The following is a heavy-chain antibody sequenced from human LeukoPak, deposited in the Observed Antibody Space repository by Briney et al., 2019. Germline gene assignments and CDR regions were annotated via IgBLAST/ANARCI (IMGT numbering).Heavy chain of an antibody. V-gene: IGHV4-30-2*01. CDR1: GGSISSGSYS. D-gene: IGHD7-27*01. J-gene: IGHJ4*02. CDR3: ARDNTAGDIDY. CDR2: IYHSGST. Sequence: PSETLSLTCAVSGGSISSGSYSWSWIRQPPGKGLEWIGNIYHSGSTYYNPSLKSRVTISVDRSKNQFSLKLSSVTAADTAVYYCARDNTAGDIDYWGQGTLVTVSS.